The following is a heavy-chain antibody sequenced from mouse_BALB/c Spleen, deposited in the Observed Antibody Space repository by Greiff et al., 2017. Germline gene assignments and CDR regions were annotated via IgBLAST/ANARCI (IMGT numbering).Heavy chain of an antibody. CDR2: ISYSGST. V-gene: IGHV3-2*02. D-gene: IGHD2-4*01. J-gene: IGHJ3*01. Sequence: EVKLMESGPGLVKPSQSLSLTCTVTGYSITSDYAWNWIRQFPGNKLEWMGYISYSGSTSYNPSLKSRISITRDTSKNQFFLQLNSVTTEDTATYYCARNYDYLDWFAYWGQGTLVTVSA. CDR1: GYSITSDYA. CDR3: ARNYDYLDWFAY.